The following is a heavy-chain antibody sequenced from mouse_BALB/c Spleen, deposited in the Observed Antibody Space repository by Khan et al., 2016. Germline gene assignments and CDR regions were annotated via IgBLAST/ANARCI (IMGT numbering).Heavy chain of an antibody. CDR3: ASDWLSTVYFVY. Sequence: VQLQQSGPELVKPGASVKISCKTSGYTFTEYTMHWVKQSHGKSLEWSGGINHNNGGTSYNQKFKGKATLTVDKYSSTAYMELRSLTSEDSAVYYCASDWLSTVYFVYWGQGTTLTVSS. D-gene: IGHD1-1*01. J-gene: IGHJ2*01. V-gene: IGHV1-18*01. CDR1: GYTFTEYT. CDR2: INHNNGGT.